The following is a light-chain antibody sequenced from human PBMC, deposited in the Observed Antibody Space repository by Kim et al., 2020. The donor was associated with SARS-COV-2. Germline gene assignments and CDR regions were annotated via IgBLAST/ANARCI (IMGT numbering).Light chain of an antibody. Sequence: SASVGETVTITCRASQSISTWLAWYQQKPGKAPELLIYKASTLQGEVPSRFSGSGSGTEFTLTIAGVQPDDFATYFCQQYHTYWTFGPGTKVDIK. V-gene: IGKV1-5*03. CDR1: QSISTW. J-gene: IGKJ1*01. CDR3: QQYHTYWT. CDR2: KAS.